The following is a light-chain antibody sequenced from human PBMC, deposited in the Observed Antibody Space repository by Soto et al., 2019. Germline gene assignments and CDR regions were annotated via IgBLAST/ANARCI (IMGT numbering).Light chain of an antibody. V-gene: IGLV2-14*01. CDR2: EVF. Sequence: QSALTQPASVSGSPGQSITISCTATSSDVGNYNYVSWYQQYPDKAPKLMIYEVFNRPSGVSNRFSGSKSGNTASLMISGLQAEDEAHYYCSSYTNNSTLVFGGGTKVTVL. CDR3: SSYTNNSTLV. CDR1: SSDVGNYNY. J-gene: IGLJ2*01.